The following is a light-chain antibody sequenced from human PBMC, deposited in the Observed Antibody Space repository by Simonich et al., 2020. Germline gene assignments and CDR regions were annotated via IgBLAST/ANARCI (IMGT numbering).Light chain of an antibody. J-gene: IGKJ2*01. CDR2: WAS. Sequence: DIVMTQSPDSLAVSLGERATINCKSSQSVLYSSKNKNYLAWYQQKPGQPPKLLIYWASTRESGVPERFSGSGSGTDFTLTISSLQAEDVAVYYCQQYYSTPPTFGQGTKLEIK. CDR3: QQYYSTPPT. V-gene: IGKV4-1*01. CDR1: QSVLYSSKNKNY.